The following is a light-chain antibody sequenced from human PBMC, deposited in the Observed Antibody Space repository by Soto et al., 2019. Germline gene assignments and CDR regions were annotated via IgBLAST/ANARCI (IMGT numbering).Light chain of an antibody. V-gene: IGKV3-11*01. CDR3: QQHINWPLT. CDR2: EAS. J-gene: IGKJ4*01. CDR1: QSVSSSY. Sequence: EIVLTQSPGTRSLSPGERATLSCRASQSVSSSYLAWYQQKPGQAPRLLIYEASNRATGIPARFSGSGSGADFTLTFSSLEPEDFALYYCQQHINWPLTFGGGTKVDIK.